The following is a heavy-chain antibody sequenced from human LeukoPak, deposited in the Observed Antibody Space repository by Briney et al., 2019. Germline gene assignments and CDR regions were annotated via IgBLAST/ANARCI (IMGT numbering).Heavy chain of an antibody. Sequence: PGGSLRLSCAASEFTFSTYWMSWVRQAPGKGLEWVADIKQDGSEKYYVDSVKGRFTISRDNAKNSLYLQMNSLRAEDTAVYYCARIGASSWYEDYWGQGTLVTVSS. CDR3: ARIGASSWYEDY. D-gene: IGHD6-13*01. CDR1: EFTFSTYW. CDR2: IKQDGSEK. J-gene: IGHJ4*02. V-gene: IGHV3-7*03.